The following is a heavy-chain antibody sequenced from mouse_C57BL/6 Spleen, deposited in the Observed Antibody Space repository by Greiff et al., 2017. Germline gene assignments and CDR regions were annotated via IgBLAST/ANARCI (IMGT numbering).Heavy chain of an antibody. CDR1: GYSFTGYY. CDR3: GNYGFAY. Sequence: EVMLVESGPELVKPGASVKISCKASGYSFTGYYMNWVKQSPEKSLEWIGEINPSTGGTTYNQKFKAKATLTVDKSSSTAYMQLKSLTSEDSAVYYCGNYGFAYWGQGTLVTVSA. V-gene: IGHV1-42*01. J-gene: IGHJ3*01. CDR2: INPSTGGT. D-gene: IGHD1-1*01.